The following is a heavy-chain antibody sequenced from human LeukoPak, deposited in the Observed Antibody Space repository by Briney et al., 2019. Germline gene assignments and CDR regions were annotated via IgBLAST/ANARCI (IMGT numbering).Heavy chain of an antibody. J-gene: IGHJ4*02. D-gene: IGHD5-18*01. Sequence: PGGSLRLSCAASGFTFSSYAMSWVRQAPGKGLEWVSAISGGGSTYYADPVKGRFTTSRDNSKNTLYPQMNSLRAEDTAVYYCAKDRSTGYSYGDTSLDYWGQGTLVTVSS. CDR3: AKDRSTGYSYGDTSLDY. CDR1: GFTFSSYA. V-gene: IGHV3-23*01. CDR2: ISGGGST.